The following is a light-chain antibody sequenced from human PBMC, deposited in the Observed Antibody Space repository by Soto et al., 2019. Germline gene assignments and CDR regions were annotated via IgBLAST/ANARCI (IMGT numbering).Light chain of an antibody. J-gene: IGLJ1*01. CDR1: TSDVDGYNY. CDR2: EVT. Sequence: QSALTQPASVSGSPGQSITISCTGTTSDVDGYNYVSWYQQHPGKAPKLMIYEVTNRPSGVSNHFSGSKSGNTASLTISGLQSEDEADYYCSSYTSSSAYVFGTGTKLTVL. V-gene: IGLV2-14*01. CDR3: SSYTSSSAYV.